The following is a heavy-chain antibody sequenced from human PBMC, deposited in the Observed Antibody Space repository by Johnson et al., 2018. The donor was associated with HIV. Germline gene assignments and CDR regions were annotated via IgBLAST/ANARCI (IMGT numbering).Heavy chain of an antibody. CDR1: AFAFSSYV. Sequence: QVQLVESGGGVVQPGRSLRLSCAASAFAFSSYVMHWVRQAPGKGLEWVAVISYDGSNKYYADFVKGRFTISRDNSKNTLYLQMNSLRAEDTAVYYCARPHIVVVTAGYAFDIWGQGTMVIVSS. CDR3: ARPHIVVVTAGYAFDI. CDR2: ISYDGSNK. J-gene: IGHJ3*02. V-gene: IGHV3-30*04. D-gene: IGHD2-21*02.